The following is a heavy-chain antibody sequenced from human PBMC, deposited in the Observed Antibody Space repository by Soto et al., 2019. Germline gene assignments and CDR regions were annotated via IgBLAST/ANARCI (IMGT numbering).Heavy chain of an antibody. J-gene: IGHJ4*02. CDR2: IYNGGTT. CDR1: GGSISNVNYC. Sequence: QVQLQESGPGLVKPSQTLSLTCTVSGGSISNVNYCWSWIRQSPDKGLEWIGHIYNGGTTYNNPVITSRVSLSIAASNNQFSLKMRSGSAAVTAVYYCARGPSGDKGDSWGQGTLVTVSS. D-gene: IGHD7-27*01. V-gene: IGHV4-30-4*01. CDR3: ARGPSGDKGDS.